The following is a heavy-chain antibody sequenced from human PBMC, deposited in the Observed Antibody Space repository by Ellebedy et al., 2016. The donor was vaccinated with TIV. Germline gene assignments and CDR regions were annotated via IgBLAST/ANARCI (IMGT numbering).Heavy chain of an antibody. J-gene: IGHJ5*02. CDR3: ARAVGYYSGAQNWFDP. D-gene: IGHD3-10*01. Sequence: ASVKVSCKASGGTFSSYAISWVRQAPGQGLEWIGGIIPIFGTANYAQKFQGRVTITADESTSTAYMELSSLRSEDTAVYYCARAVGYYSGAQNWFDPWGQGTLVTVSS. V-gene: IGHV1-69*13. CDR2: IIPIFGTA. CDR1: GGTFSSYA.